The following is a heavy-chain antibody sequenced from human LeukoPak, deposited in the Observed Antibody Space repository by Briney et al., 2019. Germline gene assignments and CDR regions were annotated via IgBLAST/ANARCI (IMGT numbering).Heavy chain of an antibody. D-gene: IGHD3-16*01. V-gene: IGHV4-59*01. CDR2: IYYGGST. J-gene: IGHJ6*03. CDR3: AREASQKGAHYMDV. CDR1: GGSISSYY. Sequence: SETLSLTCTVSGGSISSYYWSWIRQPPGKGLEWIGYIYYGGSTNYNPSLKSRVTISVDTSKNQFSLKLSSVTAADTAVYYCAREASQKGAHYMDVWGKGTTVTISS.